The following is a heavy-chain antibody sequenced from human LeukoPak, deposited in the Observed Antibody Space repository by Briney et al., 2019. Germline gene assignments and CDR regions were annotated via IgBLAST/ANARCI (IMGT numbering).Heavy chain of an antibody. CDR2: IYFSGST. D-gene: IGHD2-15*01. CDR3: ARPLGYADAFDI. V-gene: IGHV4-61*08. J-gene: IGHJ3*02. CDR1: GGSISIGGYY. Sequence: PSETLSLTCSVSGGSISIGGYYWSWIRQYPGKGLEWIGYIYFSGSTNYNPSLRSRVTIPIDTSKNQFSLKLSSVTAADTAVYYCARPLGYADAFDIWGQGTMVTVAS.